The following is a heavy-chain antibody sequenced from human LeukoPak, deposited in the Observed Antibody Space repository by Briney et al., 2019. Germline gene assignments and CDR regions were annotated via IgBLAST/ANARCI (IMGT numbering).Heavy chain of an antibody. Sequence: GGSLRLSCAASGFTFSNYYMSWVRQAPGKGLEWVSGISGSGGDTYYADSVKGRFTISRDNSKNTLYLQMNSLRAEDTAVYYCAKDRSCANNLCHRDFVYSGQGTLVTVSS. CDR2: ISGSGGDT. CDR1: GFTFSNYY. CDR3: AKDRSCANNLCHRDFVY. J-gene: IGHJ4*02. D-gene: IGHD2-8*01. V-gene: IGHV3-23*01.